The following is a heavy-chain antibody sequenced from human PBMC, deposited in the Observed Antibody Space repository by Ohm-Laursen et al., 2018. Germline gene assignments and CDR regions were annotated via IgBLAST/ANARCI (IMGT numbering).Heavy chain of an antibody. V-gene: IGHV3-23*01. CDR2: IRGSGGSA. CDR1: GFTFSSYA. D-gene: IGHD6-19*01. CDR3: AKTYSSGWTYYYYGMDV. Sequence: SLRLSCSASGFTFSSYAMSWVRQTPGKGLEWVSVIRGSGGSAFYADSVKGRFTISRDNSKNTLYPQMNSLRAEDTAVYYCAKTYSSGWTYYYYGMDVWGQGTTVTVSS. J-gene: IGHJ6*02.